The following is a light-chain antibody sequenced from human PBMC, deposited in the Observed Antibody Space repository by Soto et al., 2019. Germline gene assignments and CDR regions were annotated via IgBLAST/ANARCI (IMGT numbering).Light chain of an antibody. CDR2: EVS. Sequence: QSVLTQPASVSGSPGQSITISCTGTSSDVGGYNYVSWYQQHPGKAPKLLIYEVSNRPSGVSNRFSASKSGNTASLTISGLQAEDEADYYCSSYTISTSTSYVFGTGTKLTVL. V-gene: IGLV2-14*01. CDR3: SSYTISTSTSYV. J-gene: IGLJ1*01. CDR1: SSDVGGYNY.